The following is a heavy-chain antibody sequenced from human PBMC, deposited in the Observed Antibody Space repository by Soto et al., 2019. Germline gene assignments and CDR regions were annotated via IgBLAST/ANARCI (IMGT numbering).Heavy chain of an antibody. CDR3: AGDYGGYESACDV. D-gene: IGHD4-17*01. CDR2: IYHTGST. J-gene: IGHJ3*01. Sequence: QVQLQESGPGLVKPSETLSLTCTVSGGSISSYYWNWIRQPPGKGLEWIGYIYHTGSTKYNPSLKSRVTVSVDTSKKQSSLKLNSVTAADTAVYYCAGDYGGYESACDVWGQGTMVTVSS. V-gene: IGHV4-59*01. CDR1: GGSISSYY.